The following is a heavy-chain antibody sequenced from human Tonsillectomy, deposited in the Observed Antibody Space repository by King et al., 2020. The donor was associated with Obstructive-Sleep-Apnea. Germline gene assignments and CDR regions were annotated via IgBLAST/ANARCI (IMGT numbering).Heavy chain of an antibody. CDR3: AKGDHYDKSGYGEY. Sequence: QLVQSGGGLVQPGGSLRLSCAASRFTFRSYAMSWVRQAPGKGLEWVSAISGSGGRTYYADSVKGRFTISRDNSKNTLYLQMNSLGAEDTAVYYCAKGDHYDKSGYGEYWGQGTLVTVSS. J-gene: IGHJ4*02. CDR2: ISGSGGRT. CDR1: RFTFRSYA. V-gene: IGHV3-23*04. D-gene: IGHD3-22*01.